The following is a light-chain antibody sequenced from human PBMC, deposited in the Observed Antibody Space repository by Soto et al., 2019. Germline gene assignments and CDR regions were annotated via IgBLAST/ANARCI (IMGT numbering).Light chain of an antibody. Sequence: QSALTQPASVSESPGQSITISCTGTSSDVGGYNYISWYQQHPGKAPKFIIYDVRNRPSGVSNCFSGSRSGNTASLTISGLQAEDEADYYCSSYTSSSTVIFGGGTKLTVL. CDR2: DVR. CDR1: SSDVGGYNY. V-gene: IGLV2-14*01. J-gene: IGLJ2*01. CDR3: SSYTSSSTVI.